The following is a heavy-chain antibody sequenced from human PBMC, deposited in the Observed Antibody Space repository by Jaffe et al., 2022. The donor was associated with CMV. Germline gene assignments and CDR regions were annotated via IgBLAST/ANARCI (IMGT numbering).Heavy chain of an antibody. J-gene: IGHJ4*02. CDR2: INHDGSAK. CDR3: ATHKPGGRSDFDN. Sequence: EVQLVESGGGLVQPGGSLRLSCAASGFTFSTYWMTWVRQAPGKGPEWVANINHDGSAKYYVGSVKGRFTISRDNAKNSLYLQMNSLRAEDTAIYYCATHKPGGRSDFDNWGQGTLVTVSS. V-gene: IGHV3-7*01. CDR1: GFTFSTYW. D-gene: IGHD2-15*01.